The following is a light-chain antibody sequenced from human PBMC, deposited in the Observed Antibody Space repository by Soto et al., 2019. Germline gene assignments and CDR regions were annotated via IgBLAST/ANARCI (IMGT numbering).Light chain of an antibody. Sequence: QSVLTQPPSVSGAPGQRVTISCTGSYSNIGAGYEVHWYQQIPGTAPKLLISGHNNRPSGVPDRFSGSKSGTSASLAISGLRSEDEADYYCAVWDDSLRGYVFASGTKVTVL. V-gene: IGLV1-40*01. CDR2: GHN. J-gene: IGLJ1*01. CDR1: YSNIGAGYE. CDR3: AVWDDSLRGYV.